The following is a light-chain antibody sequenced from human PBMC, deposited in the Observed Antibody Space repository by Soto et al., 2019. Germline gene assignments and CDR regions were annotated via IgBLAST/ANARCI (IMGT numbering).Light chain of an antibody. Sequence: IVMTQTPLSLPVTLGQPASISCSSSEGLVHSNGNTYLTWLHQRPGQPPRLVIYRVSNRFSGVPDRFSGSGAGTDFTLKSSRVEPEDVGIYYCMQATHFPWTFGQGTKVDIK. CDR1: EGLVHSNGNTY. CDR2: RVS. CDR3: MQATHFPWT. V-gene: IGKV2-24*01. J-gene: IGKJ1*01.